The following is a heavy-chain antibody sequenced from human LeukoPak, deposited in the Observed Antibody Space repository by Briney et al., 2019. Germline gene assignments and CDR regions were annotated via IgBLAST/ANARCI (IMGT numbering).Heavy chain of an antibody. D-gene: IGHD5-18*01. CDR2: INPNSGGT. J-gene: IGHJ6*03. Sequence: GASVKVSCKASGTTFTGYYIHWVRLAPGQGIEWMGSINPNSGGTNYAQNFQGRVTMTKDTSITTAYMELSRLRSDDTAMYYCASGYSYGEELYYYYYMDVWGKGTTVTISS. V-gene: IGHV1-2*02. CDR3: ASGYSYGEELYYYYYMDV. CDR1: GTTFTGYY.